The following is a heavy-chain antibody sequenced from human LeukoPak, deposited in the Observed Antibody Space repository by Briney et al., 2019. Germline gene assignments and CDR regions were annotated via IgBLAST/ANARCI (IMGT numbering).Heavy chain of an antibody. J-gene: IGHJ4*02. CDR2: IYPGDSDT. V-gene: IGHV5-51*01. Sequence: GGALKISCKGSGCNFTSYWIGWVRQVPGKGLEGMGIIYPGDSDTRYSPSFQGQVTISADKSIPTAYLQSSSLKASDTAMYYCARHPTVDTAMVFVYWGQGTLVTVSS. D-gene: IGHD5-18*01. CDR1: GCNFTSYW. CDR3: ARHPTVDTAMVFVY.